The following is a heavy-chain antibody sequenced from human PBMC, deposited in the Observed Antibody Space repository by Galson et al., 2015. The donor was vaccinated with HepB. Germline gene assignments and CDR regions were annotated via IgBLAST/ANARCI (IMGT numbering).Heavy chain of an antibody. V-gene: IGHV3-30*18. J-gene: IGHJ3*02. D-gene: IGHD2-8*02. CDR1: GFTFSSYG. CDR3: AKVGHYCTGGVCYKGEDAFDI. CDR2: ISYDGSNK. Sequence: SLRLSCAASGFTFSSYGMHWVRQAPGKGLEWVAVISYDGSNKYYADSVKGRFTISRDNSKNTLYPQMNSLRAEDTAVYYCAKVGHYCTGGVCYKGEDAFDIWGQGTMVTVSS.